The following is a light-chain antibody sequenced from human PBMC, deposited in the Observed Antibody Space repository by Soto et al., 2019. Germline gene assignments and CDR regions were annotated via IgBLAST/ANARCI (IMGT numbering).Light chain of an antibody. CDR3: QQYNDWPPA. Sequence: EIVMTQSPATLSVSPGERATLSCRASQSVSSNLAWYQQKPGQAPRLLIYGASTRATGIPARFSGSGSGTDFTLTISSLQSEDVAVYSCQQYNDWPPAFGQGTKVEIK. CDR2: GAS. J-gene: IGKJ1*01. CDR1: QSVSSN. V-gene: IGKV3-15*01.